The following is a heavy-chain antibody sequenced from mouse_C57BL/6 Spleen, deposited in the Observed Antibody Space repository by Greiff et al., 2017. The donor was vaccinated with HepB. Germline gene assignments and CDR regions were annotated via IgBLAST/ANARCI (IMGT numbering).Heavy chain of an antibody. J-gene: IGHJ3*01. CDR2: ISGGGGNT. V-gene: IGHV5-9*01. D-gene: IGHD2-2*01. CDR3: ARHYGYDVYAY. CDR1: GFTFSSYT. Sequence: EVQLVESGGGLVKPGGSLKLSCAASGFTFSSYTMSWVRQTPEKRLEWVATISGGGGNTYYPDSVKGRFTISRDNAKNTLYLQMSSLRSEDTALYYCARHYGYDVYAYWGQGTLVTVSA.